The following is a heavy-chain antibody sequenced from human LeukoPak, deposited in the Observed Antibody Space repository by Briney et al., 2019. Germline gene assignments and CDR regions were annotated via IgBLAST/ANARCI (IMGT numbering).Heavy chain of an antibody. Sequence: PGGSLRLPCAASGFTFSSYAISWVRQAPGKGLEWVSAISGSGGSTYYADSVKGRFTISRYNSKNTLYLQMNSLRAEDTAVYYCAKDEGYYDSSAYYPFSYWGQQTLVTVSS. CDR1: GFTFSSYA. J-gene: IGHJ4*02. V-gene: IGHV3-23*01. CDR3: AKDEGYYDSSAYYPFSY. D-gene: IGHD3-22*01. CDR2: ISGSGGST.